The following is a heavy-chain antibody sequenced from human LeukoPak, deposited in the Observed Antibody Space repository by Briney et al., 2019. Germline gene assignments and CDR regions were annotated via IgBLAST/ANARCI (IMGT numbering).Heavy chain of an antibody. CDR1: GFPFSSYA. J-gene: IGHJ3*02. CDR3: AKVYGSGSYYTSRGAFDI. Sequence: GGSLRLSCAASGFPFSSYAMSWVRQAPGKGLEWVSGISGSGGSTYYADSVKGRFTISRDNSENTLSLQMNSLRAEDTAVYYCAKVYGSGSYYTSRGAFDIWGQGTMVTVSS. V-gene: IGHV3-23*01. D-gene: IGHD3-10*01. CDR2: ISGSGGST.